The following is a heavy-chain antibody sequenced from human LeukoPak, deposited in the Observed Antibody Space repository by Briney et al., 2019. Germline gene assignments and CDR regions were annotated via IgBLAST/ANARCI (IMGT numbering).Heavy chain of an antibody. CDR1: GFTFSSYS. V-gene: IGHV3-48*01. CDR2: IGSSSSSI. CDR3: AKVRTGHYFDY. Sequence: TGGSLRLSCAASGFTFSSYSMNWVRQAPGKGLEWVSYIGSSSSSIYYADSVKGRFTISRDKSNNTLFLQMNSLRAEDTAVYYCAKVRTGHYFDYWGQGTLVTVSS. J-gene: IGHJ4*02. D-gene: IGHD1-1*01.